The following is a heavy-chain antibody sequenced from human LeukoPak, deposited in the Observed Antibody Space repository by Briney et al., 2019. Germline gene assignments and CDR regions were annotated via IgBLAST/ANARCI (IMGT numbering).Heavy chain of an antibody. J-gene: IGHJ4*02. CDR1: GGSISSSSYY. V-gene: IGHV4-39*01. CDR2: IYYSGST. CDR3: ARPGYYGSGSYFPDY. D-gene: IGHD3-10*01. Sequence: SETLSLTCTVSGGSISSSSYYWGWIRQPPGKGLEWIGSIYYSGSTYYNPSLKSRVTISVDTSKNQFSLKLSSVTAADTAVYHCARPGYYGSGSYFPDYWGQGTLVTVSS.